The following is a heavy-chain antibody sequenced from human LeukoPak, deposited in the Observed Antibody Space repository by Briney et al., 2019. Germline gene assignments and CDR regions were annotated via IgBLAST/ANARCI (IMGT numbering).Heavy chain of an antibody. Sequence: GGSLRLSCAASGFTFSSYWMHWVRQAPGKGLVWVSRINSDGSSTSYADSVKGRFTISRDNAKNTLYLQMNSLRAEDTAVYYCARSLYYDFWSGYYTGAFDIWGQGTMVTVSS. J-gene: IGHJ3*02. V-gene: IGHV3-74*01. CDR3: ARSLYYDFWSGYYTGAFDI. CDR2: INSDGSST. CDR1: GFTFSSYW. D-gene: IGHD3-3*01.